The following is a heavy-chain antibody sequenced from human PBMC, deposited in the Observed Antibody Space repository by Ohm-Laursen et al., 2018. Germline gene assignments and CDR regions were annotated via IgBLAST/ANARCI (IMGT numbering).Heavy chain of an antibody. CDR3: AREYDSSGSGFDY. CDR2: INPNSGGT. Sequence: ASVKVSCKASGYTFTGYYMHWVRQAPGQGLEWMGWINPNSGGTNYAQKFQGRVTMTRDTSISTAYMELSRLRSDDTAVYYCAREYDSSGSGFDYWGQGTLVTVSS. CDR1: GYTFTGYY. V-gene: IGHV1-2*02. J-gene: IGHJ4*02. D-gene: IGHD3-22*01.